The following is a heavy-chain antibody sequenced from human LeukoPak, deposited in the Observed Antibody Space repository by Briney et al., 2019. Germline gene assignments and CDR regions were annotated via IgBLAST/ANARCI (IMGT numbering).Heavy chain of an antibody. Sequence: PGGSLRLSCAASGFTVSSNYMSWVRQAPGKGLEWVSVMYSGGSTYYADSVKGRFTISRDNSKNTLYLQMNSLRAEDTAVYYCARAHYYGSGSPYGMDVWGQGTTVTVSS. CDR2: MYSGGST. V-gene: IGHV3-53*01. J-gene: IGHJ6*02. D-gene: IGHD3-10*01. CDR1: GFTVSSNY. CDR3: ARAHYYGSGSPYGMDV.